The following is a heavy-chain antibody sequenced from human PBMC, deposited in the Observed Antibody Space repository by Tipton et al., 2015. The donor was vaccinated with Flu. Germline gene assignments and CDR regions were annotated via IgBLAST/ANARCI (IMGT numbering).Heavy chain of an antibody. Sequence: TLSLTCTVSGGSISSSSYYWGWIRQPPGKGLEWIGSIYYSGSTYYNPSLKSRVTISVDTSKNQFSLKLSSVTAADTAVYYCARQTEYSSSRPSPLFDYWGQGTLVTVSS. V-gene: IGHV4-39*01. D-gene: IGHD6-6*01. CDR2: IYYSGST. CDR3: ARQTEYSSSRPSPLFDY. J-gene: IGHJ4*02. CDR1: GGSISSSSYY.